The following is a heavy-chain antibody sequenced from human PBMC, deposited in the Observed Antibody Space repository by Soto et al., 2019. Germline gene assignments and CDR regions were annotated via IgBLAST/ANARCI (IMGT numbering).Heavy chain of an antibody. V-gene: IGHV3-43D*04. CDR1: GFTFDDYA. J-gene: IGHJ6*02. CDR2: ISWDGGST. CDR3: AKDMGGGIFGVVGSYYYYGIDV. Sequence: DVQLVESGGVVVQPGGSLRLSCAASGFTFDDYAMHWVRQAPGKGLEWVSRISWDGGSTYYADSVKGRFTISRDNSKNSLYLQMNSLGAEDTALYYCAKDMGGGIFGVVGSYYYYGIDVWGQGTTVTVSS. D-gene: IGHD3-3*01.